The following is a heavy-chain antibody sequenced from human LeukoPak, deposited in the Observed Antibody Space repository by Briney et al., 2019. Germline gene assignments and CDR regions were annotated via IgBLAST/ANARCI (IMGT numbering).Heavy chain of an antibody. V-gene: IGHV1-8*03. CDR1: GYTFTSYD. D-gene: IGHD3-10*01. CDR2: MNPNSGNT. CDR3: ARDRITMVRGVITIDY. Sequence: GASVKVSCKASGYTFTSYDINWVRQATGQGLEWMGWMNPNSGNTGYAQKFQGRVTITRNTSISTAYMELSSLRSEDTAVYYCARDRITMVRGVITIDYWGQGTLVTVSS. J-gene: IGHJ4*02.